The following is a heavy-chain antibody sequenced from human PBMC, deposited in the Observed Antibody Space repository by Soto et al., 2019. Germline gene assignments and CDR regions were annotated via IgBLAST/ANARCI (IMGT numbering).Heavy chain of an antibody. CDR2: IWYDGTNK. V-gene: IGHV3-33*01. J-gene: IGHJ4*02. CDR3: ARESEDLTSNFDY. Sequence: GGSLRLSCAASGFTFSSYGMYWVRQASGKGLEWVAVIWYDGTNKHYADSVKGRFTISRDNAKNSLYLEMNSLRAEDTAVYYCARESEDLTSNFDYWGQGTLVTVSS. CDR1: GFTFSSYG.